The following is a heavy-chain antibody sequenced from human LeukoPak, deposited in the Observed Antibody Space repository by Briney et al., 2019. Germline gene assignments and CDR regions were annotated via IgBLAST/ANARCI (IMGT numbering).Heavy chain of an antibody. CDR1: GYTFTGYY. CDR3: ARTLYIAAAPGGSDY. CDR2: INPKNAGT. V-gene: IGHV1-2*02. Sequence: ASVKVSCKASGYTFTGYYMHWVRQAPGQGLEWMGWINPKNAGTNYAQKFQGRVTMTRDTSISTAYMELSRLRSDDTAVYYCARTLYIAAAPGGSDYWGQGTLVTVSS. J-gene: IGHJ4*02. D-gene: IGHD6-13*01.